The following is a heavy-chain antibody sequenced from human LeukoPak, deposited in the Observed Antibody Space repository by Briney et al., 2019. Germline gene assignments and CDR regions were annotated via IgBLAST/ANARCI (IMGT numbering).Heavy chain of an antibody. Sequence: GGSLRLSCAASGFTFSSYGMHWVRQAPGKGLEWVAVISYDGSNKYYADSVKGRFTISRDNSKNTLYLQMNSLRAEDTAVYYCARYCTGGNCYSGYDYWGQGTLVTVSS. CDR1: GFTFSSYG. D-gene: IGHD2-15*01. V-gene: IGHV3-30*03. J-gene: IGHJ4*02. CDR3: ARYCTGGNCYSGYDY. CDR2: ISYDGSNK.